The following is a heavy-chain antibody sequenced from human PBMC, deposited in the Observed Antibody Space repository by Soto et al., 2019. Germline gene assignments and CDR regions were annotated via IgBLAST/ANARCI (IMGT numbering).Heavy chain of an antibody. CDR3: AKDRTVTSLHYYYYYGMDV. CDR1: GFTFSSYG. CDR2: ISYDGSNK. V-gene: IGHV3-30*18. D-gene: IGHD4-17*01. Sequence: GGSLRLSCAASGFTFSSYGMHWVRQAPGKGLEWVAVISYDGSNKYYADSVKGRFTISRDNSKNTLYLQMNSLRAEDTAVYYCAKDRTVTSLHYYYYYGMDVWGQGTTVTVSS. J-gene: IGHJ6*02.